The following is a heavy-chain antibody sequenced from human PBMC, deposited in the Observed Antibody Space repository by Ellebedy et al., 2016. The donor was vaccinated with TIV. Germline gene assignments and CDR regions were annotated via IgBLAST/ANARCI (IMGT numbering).Heavy chain of an antibody. Sequence: GESLKISCAAPGFTFSSYWMSWVRQAPGKGLAWVANINQDGSEKYFVDSVKGRFTISRDNAKNSLYLQMNGLGADDTAVYYCVTDGSYGDYRSPTHAFEFWGQGTMVTVSS. CDR3: VTDGSYGDYRSPTHAFEF. V-gene: IGHV3-7*01. CDR1: GFTFSSYW. J-gene: IGHJ3*01. CDR2: INQDGSEK. D-gene: IGHD4-17*01.